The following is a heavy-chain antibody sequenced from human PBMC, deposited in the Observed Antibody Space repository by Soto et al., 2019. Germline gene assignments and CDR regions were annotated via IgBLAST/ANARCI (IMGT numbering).Heavy chain of an antibody. CDR1: GFTFSSYS. D-gene: IGHD2-2*03. Sequence: GGSLRLSCAASGFTFSSYSMNWVRQAPGKGLEWVSSISSSSSYIYYADSVKGRFTISRDNAKNSLYLQMNSLRAEDTAVYYCATGSCVGSWFDPWGQGTLVTAPQ. CDR3: ATGSCVGSWFDP. CDR2: ISSSSSYI. V-gene: IGHV3-21*01. J-gene: IGHJ5*02.